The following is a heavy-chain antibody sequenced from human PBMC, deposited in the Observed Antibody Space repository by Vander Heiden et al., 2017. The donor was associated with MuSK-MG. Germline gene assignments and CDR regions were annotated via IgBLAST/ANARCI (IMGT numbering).Heavy chain of an antibody. V-gene: IGHV3-23*01. CDR2: IRGSGGTT. J-gene: IGHJ3*02. Sequence: EVHLLASGGGSVQPGGSLRLSCAASEFTFSNYAMSWVRQAPGKGLEWVSAIRGSGGTTYDADSVKGRFTISRDNSKNTMYLQMNSPRAEDTAVYYCAKGRRDFWSGYDAFDIWGQGTMVSVSS. D-gene: IGHD3-3*01. CDR1: EFTFSNYA. CDR3: AKGRRDFWSGYDAFDI.